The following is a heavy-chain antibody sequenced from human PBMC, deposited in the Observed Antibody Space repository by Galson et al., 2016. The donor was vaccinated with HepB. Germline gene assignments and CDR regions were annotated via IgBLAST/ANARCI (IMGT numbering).Heavy chain of an antibody. CDR3: ARDGGGGSSTPSYYYGVDA. CDR2: INWNGGHK. V-gene: IGHV3-9*01. D-gene: IGHD3-10*01. CDR1: GFNFGGYG. J-gene: IGHJ6*02. Sequence: SLRLSCAASGFNFGGYGMHWVRQIPGKGLEWVSGINWNGGHKDYTDSVKGRFTISRDNTKNSLYLQMNSLKVEDTAVYYCARDGGGGSSTPSYYYGVDAWGQGTTVTVSS.